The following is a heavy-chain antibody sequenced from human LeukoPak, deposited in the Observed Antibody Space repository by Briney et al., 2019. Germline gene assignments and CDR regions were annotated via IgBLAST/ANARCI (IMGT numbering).Heavy chain of an antibody. J-gene: IGHJ5*02. D-gene: IGHD2-2*02. CDR2: INHSGST. Sequence: SETLSLTCAVYGGSFSGYYWSWIRQPPGKGLEWIGEINHSGSTNYNPSLKSRVTISVDTSKNQFSLKLSSVTAADTAVHYCARAGRSGYCSSTSCYTLRGWFDPWAREPWSPSPQ. CDR3: ARAGRSGYCSSTSCYTLRGWFDP. V-gene: IGHV4-34*01. CDR1: GGSFSGYY.